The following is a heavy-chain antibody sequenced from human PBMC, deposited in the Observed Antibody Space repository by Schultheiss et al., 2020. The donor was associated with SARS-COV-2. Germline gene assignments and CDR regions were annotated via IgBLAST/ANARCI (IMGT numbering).Heavy chain of an antibody. CDR3: ARDQYYYDSSGYRHYYGDGPGVY. J-gene: IGHJ4*02. D-gene: IGHD3-22*01. CDR1: GFTFSSYW. V-gene: IGHV3-30*03. CDR2: ISYDGSNK. Sequence: GGSLRLSCAASGFTFSSYWMSWVRQAPGKGLEWVAVISYDGSNKYYADSVKGRFTISRDNSKNTLYLQMNSLRAEDTAVYYCARDQYYYDSSGYRHYYGDGPGVYWGQGTLVTVSS.